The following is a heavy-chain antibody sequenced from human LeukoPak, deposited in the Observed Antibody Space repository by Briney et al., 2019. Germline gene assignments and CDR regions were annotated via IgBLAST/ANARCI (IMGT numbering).Heavy chain of an antibody. CDR1: GYSFTSYW. Sequence: GESLKISCKGSGYSFTSYWIGWVRQMPGKGLAWMGIIYPGDSDTRYSPSFQGQVTISADKPISTAYLQWSSLKASDTAMYYCARPGGSGSYFYGMDVWGQGTTVTVSS. CDR2: IYPGDSDT. V-gene: IGHV5-51*01. D-gene: IGHD3-10*01. J-gene: IGHJ6*02. CDR3: ARPGGSGSYFYGMDV.